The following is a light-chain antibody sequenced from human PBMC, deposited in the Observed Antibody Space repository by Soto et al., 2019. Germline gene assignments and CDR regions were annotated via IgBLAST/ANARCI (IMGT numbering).Light chain of an antibody. CDR1: QSVSSNY. CDR3: QQYNNWPPIT. J-gene: IGKJ5*01. V-gene: IGKV3-15*01. Sequence: EIVLTQSPGTLSLSPGERATLSCRASQSVSSNYLAWYQQKPGQAPRLLIYGAYTRATGIPARFSGSGSGTEFTLTISSLQSEDFAVYYCQQYNNWPPITFGQGTRLEI. CDR2: GAY.